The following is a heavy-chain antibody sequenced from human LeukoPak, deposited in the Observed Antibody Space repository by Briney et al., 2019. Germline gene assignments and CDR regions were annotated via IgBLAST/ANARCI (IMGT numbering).Heavy chain of an antibody. CDR1: GASISSDTYF. D-gene: IGHD6-19*01. CDR2: ISSTGRT. Sequence: SQTLTLTCTVSGASISSDTYFWSWIRQPAGKGLEWIGRISSTGRTDYNPSLTSRVTISIDTSKNHFSMKLSSVTAADTAVYYCAKGAGPPWFDPWGQGTLVTVSS. V-gene: IGHV4-61*02. CDR3: AKGAGPPWFDP. J-gene: IGHJ5*02.